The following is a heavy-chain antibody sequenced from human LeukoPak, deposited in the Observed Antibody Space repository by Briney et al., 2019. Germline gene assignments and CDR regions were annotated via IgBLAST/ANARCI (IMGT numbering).Heavy chain of an antibody. V-gene: IGHV1-2*02. CDR3: ARGDCIVVSCYSVDA. Sequence: ASVKVSCKASGYIFTASYIHWVRQAPRQGLEWMGWINPNIGGTSFAKTFQGRGTLTRDTSITTTYLEWAGLRSDDTAVYYCARGDCIVVSCYSVDAGSQGTLVTVSS. CDR2: INPNIGGT. CDR1: GYIFTASY. J-gene: IGHJ5*02. D-gene: IGHD2-21*01.